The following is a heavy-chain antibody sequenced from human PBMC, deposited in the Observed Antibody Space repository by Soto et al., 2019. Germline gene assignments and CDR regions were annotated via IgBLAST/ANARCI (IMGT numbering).Heavy chain of an antibody. Sequence: PGGSLRLSCAASGFTFSSYAMHWVRQAPGKGLEWVAVISYDGSNKYYADSVKGRFTISRDNSENTLYLQMNSLRDEDTGVYFCVSRIPSWVFDYWGLGTLVTVSS. V-gene: IGHV3-30*14. J-gene: IGHJ4*01. CDR2: ISYDGSNK. CDR1: GFTFSSYA. CDR3: VSRIPSWVFDY. D-gene: IGHD2-21*01.